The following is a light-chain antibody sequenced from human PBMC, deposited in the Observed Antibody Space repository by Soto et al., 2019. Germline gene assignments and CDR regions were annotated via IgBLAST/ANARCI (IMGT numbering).Light chain of an antibody. J-gene: IGKJ4*01. Sequence: EIVLPQSPVTLSSSPGERTTLSCRASPSVSSDLLWYQQKPGQSPRLLISDASNRATGIPTRFSGRGSGTEFILTISSLEPEDFAVYYCQQCNRWQLTCGGGTRVEIK. CDR3: QQCNRWQLT. CDR2: DAS. CDR1: PSVSSD. V-gene: IGKV3-11*01.